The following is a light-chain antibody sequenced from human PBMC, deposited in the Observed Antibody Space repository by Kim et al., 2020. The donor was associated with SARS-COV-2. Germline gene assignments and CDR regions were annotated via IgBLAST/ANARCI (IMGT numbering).Light chain of an antibody. CDR3: QQYNSYSWT. CDR1: QSISSW. J-gene: IGKJ1*01. CDR2: KAS. Sequence: DIQMTQSPSTLSASVGDRVTITCRASQSISSWLAWYQQKPGKAPKLLIYKASSLESGVPSRFSGSGSGTEFTLTISSLQPDDFATYYCQQYNSYSWTFCQETKVYIK. V-gene: IGKV1-5*03.